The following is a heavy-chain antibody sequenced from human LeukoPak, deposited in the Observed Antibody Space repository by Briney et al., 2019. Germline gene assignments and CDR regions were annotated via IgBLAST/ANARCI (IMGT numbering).Heavy chain of an antibody. CDR3: ARNWGPFDY. V-gene: IGHV3-7*01. J-gene: IGHJ4*02. CDR1: GFSLSSYW. CDR2: IKLDGSEK. Sequence: GGSLRLSCAASGFSLSSYWMAWVRQAPGKGLEWVANIKLDGSEKYYVDSVKGRFTISRDNAKKYLYLQMNSLRAEDTAVYYCARNWGPFDYWGQGTLVTVSS. D-gene: IGHD7-27*01.